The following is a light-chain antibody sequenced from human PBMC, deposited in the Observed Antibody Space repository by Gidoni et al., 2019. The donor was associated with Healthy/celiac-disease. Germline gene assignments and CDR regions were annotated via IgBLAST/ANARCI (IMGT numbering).Light chain of an antibody. Sequence: IQMTQSPSTLSASVGDRVNITCRASQSMSSWLAGYQQKPGKAPKLLIYKASSLESGVPSRVRGSGSGTEFTLTISRLQPDDFATYYCQQYNSYWTFGQGTKVEIK. CDR3: QQYNSYWT. J-gene: IGKJ1*01. V-gene: IGKV1-5*03. CDR2: KAS. CDR1: QSMSSW.